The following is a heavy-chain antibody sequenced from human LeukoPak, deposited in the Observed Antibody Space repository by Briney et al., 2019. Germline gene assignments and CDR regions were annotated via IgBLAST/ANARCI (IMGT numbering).Heavy chain of an antibody. CDR3: ARASYSRTHFDY. J-gene: IGHJ4*02. CDR1: GFTFSSYA. V-gene: IGHV3-23*01. Sequence: GGSLRLSCAASGFTFSSYAMSWVRQAPGKGLEWVSAISGSGGSTYYADSVKGRFTISRDNSKNSLYLQMNSLRAEDTAVYYCARASYSRTHFDYWGQGTLVTVSS. D-gene: IGHD2-15*01. CDR2: ISGSGGST.